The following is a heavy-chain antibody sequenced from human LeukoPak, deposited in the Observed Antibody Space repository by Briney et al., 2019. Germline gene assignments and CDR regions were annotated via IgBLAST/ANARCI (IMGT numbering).Heavy chain of an antibody. J-gene: IGHJ5*02. CDR2: INPNSGAT. Sequence: GASVKVSCKASGYTFTAFYMHWVRQAPGQGLEWMGWINPNSGATNYAQKFQGRVTITRDTSANTAYMELNRLRSDDTAVYYCARQPGYCSGGRCFGRRFDPWGQGTLVTVSS. D-gene: IGHD2-15*01. CDR1: GYTFTAFY. CDR3: ARQPGYCSGGRCFGRRFDP. V-gene: IGHV1-2*02.